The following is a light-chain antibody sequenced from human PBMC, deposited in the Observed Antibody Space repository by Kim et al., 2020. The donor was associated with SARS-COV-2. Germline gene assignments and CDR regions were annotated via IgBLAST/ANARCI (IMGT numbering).Light chain of an antibody. CDR3: QQYNSYFPVYT. V-gene: IGKV1-5*03. CDR2: KAS. CDR1: QSISSW. Sequence: DIQMTQSPSTLSASVGDRVTITCRASQSISSWLAWYQQKPGKAPKLLIYKASSLESGVPSRFSGSGSGTEFTLTISSLQPDDFATYYYQQYNSYFPVYTFGQGTKLEI. J-gene: IGKJ2*01.